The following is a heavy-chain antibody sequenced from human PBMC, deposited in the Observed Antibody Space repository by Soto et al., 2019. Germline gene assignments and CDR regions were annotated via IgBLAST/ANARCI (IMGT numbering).Heavy chain of an antibody. CDR3: ARDLEGPFDY. CDR2: IWYDGSNK. CDR1: GFTFSYYG. D-gene: IGHD1-1*01. V-gene: IGHV3-33*01. Sequence: QVQLVESGGGVVQPGRSLRLSCAASGFTFSYYGMHWVRQAPGKGLEWVAVIWYDGSNKYYADSVKGRFTISRDNSKNTLYLQMNSLRAEDTAVYYCARDLEGPFDYWGQGTLVNVSS. J-gene: IGHJ4*02.